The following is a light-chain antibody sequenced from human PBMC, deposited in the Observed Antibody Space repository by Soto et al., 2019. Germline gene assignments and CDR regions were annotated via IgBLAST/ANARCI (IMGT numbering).Light chain of an antibody. Sequence: IQLTQSPSSLAASVGDRVTITCRASQGISSYLAWYQQKPGKAPKLLIYGASTLEGGVPFRFSGSGSGTDFTLTISSLQPEDFATYYCQQLNTYPITFGQGTRLEIK. CDR1: QGISSY. V-gene: IGKV1-9*01. CDR2: GAS. J-gene: IGKJ5*01. CDR3: QQLNTYPIT.